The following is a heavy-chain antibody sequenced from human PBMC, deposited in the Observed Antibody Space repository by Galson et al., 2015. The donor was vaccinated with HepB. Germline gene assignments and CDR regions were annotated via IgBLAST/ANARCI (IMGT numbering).Heavy chain of an antibody. J-gene: IGHJ4*02. CDR3: ARLRPNYYDSSAPRDY. CDR1: GYTFSSYS. D-gene: IGHD3-22*01. V-gene: IGHV1-18*01. Sequence: SVKVSCKASGYTFSSYSITWVRQAPGQGLEWVGWIDPYNRDTDYAQKLQGRVTMTTDTSISTAYMELSRLRSDDTAVYYCARLRPNYYDSSAPRDYWGQGTLVTVSS. CDR2: IDPYNRDT.